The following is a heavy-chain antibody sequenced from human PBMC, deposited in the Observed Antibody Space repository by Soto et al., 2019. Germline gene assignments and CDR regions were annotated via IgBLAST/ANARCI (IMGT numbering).Heavy chain of an antibody. J-gene: IGHJ4*02. CDR3: ASRSSGWYFDY. D-gene: IGHD6-19*01. V-gene: IGHV3-23*01. CDR2: ISGSGGST. CDR1: GFTFSSYA. Sequence: EVQLLESGGGLVQPGGSLRLSCAASGFTFSSYAMSWVRQAPGKGVEWVSVISGSGGSTYYADSVKGRFTISRDNSKNTLYLQMNSLRAEDTAVYYCASRSSGWYFDYWGQGTLVTVSS.